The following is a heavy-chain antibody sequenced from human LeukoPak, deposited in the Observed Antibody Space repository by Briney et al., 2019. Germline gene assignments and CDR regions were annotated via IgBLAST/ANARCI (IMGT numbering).Heavy chain of an antibody. CDR1: GFTFSTNA. CDR2: ITGGGGT. V-gene: IGHV3-23*01. J-gene: IGHJ4*02. CDR3: AKGGSAQRNFDS. D-gene: IGHD2-15*01. Sequence: GGSLRLSCAGSGFTFSTNAMSWVRQAPGKGLEWVSTITGGGGTYYADSVKGRFAISRDNSKNTLYLQMNSLRAEDTAVYYCAKGGSAQRNFDSWGQGTLVTVSS.